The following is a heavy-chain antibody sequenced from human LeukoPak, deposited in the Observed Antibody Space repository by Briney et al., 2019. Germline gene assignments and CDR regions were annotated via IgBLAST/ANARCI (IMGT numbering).Heavy chain of an antibody. D-gene: IGHD2-21*02. CDR2: INHSGST. V-gene: IGHV4-34*01. CDR1: GGSFSGYY. CDR3: ARGGLFDERVAVTAIRPSVYYFDY. Sequence: SETLSLTCAVYGGSFSGYYWSWIRQPPGKGLEWIGEINHSGSTNYNPSLKSRVTISVDTSKNQFSLKLSSVTAADTAVYYCARGGLFDERVAVTAIRPSVYYFDYWGQGTLVTVSS. J-gene: IGHJ4*02.